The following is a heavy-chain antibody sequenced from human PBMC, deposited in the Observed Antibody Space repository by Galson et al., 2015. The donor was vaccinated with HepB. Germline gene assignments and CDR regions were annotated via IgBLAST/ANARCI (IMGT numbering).Heavy chain of an antibody. D-gene: IGHD5-18*01. Sequence: CAISGDSVSSNSAAWNWIRQSPSRGLEWLGRTYYRSQWFNDYAPSVKSRITINPDTSKNQFSLQLNSVTAADTAVYYCARGGYSYGYRRIFDYWGQGTLVTVSS. CDR2: TYYRSQWFN. CDR3: ARGGYSYGYRRIFDY. J-gene: IGHJ4*02. V-gene: IGHV6-1*01. CDR1: GDSVSSNSAA.